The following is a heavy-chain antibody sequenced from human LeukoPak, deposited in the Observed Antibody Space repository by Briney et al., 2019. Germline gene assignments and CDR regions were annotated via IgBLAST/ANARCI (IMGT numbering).Heavy chain of an antibody. J-gene: IGHJ4*02. Sequence: GGSLRLSCAASGFTFSSYGMHWVRQAPGKGLEWVAVISYDGSNKYYADSVKGRFTISRDNSKNTLYLQMNSLIAEDTAVYYCAKADQPLVIVGATVDYWGQGTLVTVSS. CDR3: AKADQPLVIVGATVDY. D-gene: IGHD1-26*01. CDR2: ISYDGSNK. CDR1: GFTFSSYG. V-gene: IGHV3-30*18.